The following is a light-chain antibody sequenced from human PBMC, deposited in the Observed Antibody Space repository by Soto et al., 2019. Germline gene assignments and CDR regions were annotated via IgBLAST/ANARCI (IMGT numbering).Light chain of an antibody. V-gene: IGLV2-11*01. CDR1: SSDAGGYQY. Sequence: QSALTQPRSVSGSPGQSVTISCTGTSSDAGGYQYVSWYQQHPGKAPKLMIYDVSKRPSGVPDRFSGSKSGNTASLTISGLQAEDEAYYYCCSYAGSYTVVFGGGTKLTVL. J-gene: IGLJ2*01. CDR2: DVS. CDR3: CSYAGSYTVV.